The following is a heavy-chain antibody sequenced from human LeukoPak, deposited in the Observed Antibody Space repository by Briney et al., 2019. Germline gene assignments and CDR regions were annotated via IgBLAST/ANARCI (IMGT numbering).Heavy chain of an antibody. Sequence: SETLSLTCTVSGGSVSGGSYYWSWIRQPPGKGLEWIGYIYYSGSTNYNPSLKSRVTISVDTSKNQFSLKLSSVTAADTAVYYCARIRVADVYYFDYWGQGTQVTVSS. V-gene: IGHV4-61*01. D-gene: IGHD6-19*01. CDR1: GGSVSGGSYY. J-gene: IGHJ4*02. CDR2: IYYSGST. CDR3: ARIRVADVYYFDY.